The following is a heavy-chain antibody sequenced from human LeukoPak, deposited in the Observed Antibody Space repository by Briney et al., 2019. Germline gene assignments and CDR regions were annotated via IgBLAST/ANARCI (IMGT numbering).Heavy chain of an antibody. CDR1: GFTFSSYA. CDR3: ARAGRGCGGDCYEYYFDY. Sequence: GRSLRLSCAASGFTFSSYAMHWVRQAPGKGLEWVAAISYDGSNKYYADSVKGRFTISRDNSKNTLYLQMNSLRAEDTAVYYCARAGRGCGGDCYEYYFDYWGQGTLVTVSS. CDR2: ISYDGSNK. J-gene: IGHJ4*02. D-gene: IGHD2-21*02. V-gene: IGHV3-30-3*01.